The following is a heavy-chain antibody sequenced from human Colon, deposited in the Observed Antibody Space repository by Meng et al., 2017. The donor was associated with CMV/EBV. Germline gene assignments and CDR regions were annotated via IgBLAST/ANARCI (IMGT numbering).Heavy chain of an antibody. V-gene: IGHV3-23*01. CDR3: AKDRMMVDPQGFDF. CDR1: GYTFGSYG. J-gene: IGHJ4*02. CDR2: LSGGGETS. D-gene: IGHD3-22*01. Sequence: GGSLRLSCVASGYTFGSYGGSWVRQPPGKRLEWVAGLSGGGETSFFADSVKGRFTMSRDNSKNTVFLQMNSLRAEDTAIYYCAKDRMMVDPQGFDFWGQGTLVTVSS.